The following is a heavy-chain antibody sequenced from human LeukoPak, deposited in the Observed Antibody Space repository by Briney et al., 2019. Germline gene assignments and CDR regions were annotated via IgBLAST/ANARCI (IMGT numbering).Heavy chain of an antibody. D-gene: IGHD3-10*01. V-gene: IGHV4-61*01. CDR3: ARAGITMVRGEMYNWFDP. J-gene: IGHJ5*02. Sequence: SETLSLTCTVSGYSISSGYFWSWIRQPPGKGLEWIGYIYYSGSTNYNPSLKSRVTISVDTSKNQFSLKLSSVTAADTAVYCCARAGITMVRGEMYNWFDPWGQGTLVTVSS. CDR1: GYSISSGYF. CDR2: IYYSGST.